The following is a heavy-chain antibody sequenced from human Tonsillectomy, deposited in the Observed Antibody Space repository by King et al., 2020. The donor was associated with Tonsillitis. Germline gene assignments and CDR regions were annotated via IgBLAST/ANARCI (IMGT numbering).Heavy chain of an antibody. CDR2: IYYSGST. V-gene: IGHV4-30-4*07. CDR3: ARVVLRLSWFDP. Sequence: VQLQESGPGLVKPSQTLSLTCAVSGGSISSGGYSWSWIQQPPGKGLEYIGYIYYSGSTYYNPSLKSRVTISVDKSKNQVSLKLSSVTAADTAVYYCARVVLRLSWFDPWGQGTLVTVSS. CDR1: GGSISSGGYS. D-gene: IGHD5-12*01. J-gene: IGHJ5*02.